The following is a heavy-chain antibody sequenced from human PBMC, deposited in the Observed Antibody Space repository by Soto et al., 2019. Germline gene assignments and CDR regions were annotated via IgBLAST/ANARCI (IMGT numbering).Heavy chain of an antibody. Sequence: GGSLRLSCAASGFNFSSYGMHWGRQAPGKGLEWVGLIWYDGSKKYYADSVKGRFTIFRDKSKNTLHLQMNSMRAEDTAVYYCARAARTWSGYSYYFDYWGQGTLVTVSS. CDR1: GFNFSSYG. D-gene: IGHD3-3*01. CDR3: ARAARTWSGYSYYFDY. CDR2: IWYDGSKK. J-gene: IGHJ4*02. V-gene: IGHV3-33*01.